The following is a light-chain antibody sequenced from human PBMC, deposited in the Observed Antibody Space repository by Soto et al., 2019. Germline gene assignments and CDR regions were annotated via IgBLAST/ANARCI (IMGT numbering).Light chain of an antibody. J-gene: IGKJ2*01. V-gene: IGKV1-39*01. Sequence: DIQMTQSPSSLSASVGDRVTITCRASQTISSSLNWYQQKPGKAPDLLIYAASNLQSGVPSRFSGVVSGSAFTITIISLNPEDFTAPYCQQSYSSPQMYTFGQGTRLEIK. CDR1: QTISSS. CDR3: QQSYSSPQMYT. CDR2: AAS.